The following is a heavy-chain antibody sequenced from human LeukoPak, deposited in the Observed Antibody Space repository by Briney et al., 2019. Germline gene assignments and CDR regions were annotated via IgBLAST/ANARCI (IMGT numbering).Heavy chain of an antibody. V-gene: IGHV1-69*05. Sequence: GASVKVSCKASGGIISTYAVSWVRQAPGQGLEWMGTIIPIFGTINYAQKFQGRVTITTDESTSTAYLELSSLRSEDTAVYYCARDRTLYVHAFDNWGQGTLVTVSS. CDR2: IIPIFGTI. CDR1: GGIISTYA. CDR3: ARDRTLYVHAFDN. J-gene: IGHJ4*02. D-gene: IGHD2-8*01.